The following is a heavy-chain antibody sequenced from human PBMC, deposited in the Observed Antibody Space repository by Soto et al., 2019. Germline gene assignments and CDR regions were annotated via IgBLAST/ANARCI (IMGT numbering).Heavy chain of an antibody. V-gene: IGHV3-48*02. J-gene: IGHJ3*01. CDR2: IGSSGITR. Sequence: EVQLVESGGGLVQPGGSLRLSCAASGFTFSSFTMNWVRQAPGKGLEWVSYIGSSGITRYHADSVKGRLTVSRDNARNSLYLQMNSLRDEDTALYYCASSGSSGYHRYRLGSNEAFDVWCQGTMVTVSP. D-gene: IGHD6-19*01. CDR3: ASSGSSGYHRYRLGSNEAFDV. CDR1: GFTFSSFT.